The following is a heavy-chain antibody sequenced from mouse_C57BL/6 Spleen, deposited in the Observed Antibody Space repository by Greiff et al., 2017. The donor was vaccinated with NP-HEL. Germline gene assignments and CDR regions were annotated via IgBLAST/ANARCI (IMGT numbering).Heavy chain of an antibody. CDR3: APLDSSGSYYFDY. V-gene: IGHV14-4*01. Sequence: VQLQQSGAELVRPGASVKLSCTASGFNIKDDYMHWVKQRPEQGLEWIGWIDPENGDTEYASKFQGKATITADTSSNTAYLQLSSLTSEDTAVYYCAPLDSSGSYYFDYWGQGTTLTVSS. J-gene: IGHJ2*01. D-gene: IGHD3-2*02. CDR2: IDPENGDT. CDR1: GFNIKDDY.